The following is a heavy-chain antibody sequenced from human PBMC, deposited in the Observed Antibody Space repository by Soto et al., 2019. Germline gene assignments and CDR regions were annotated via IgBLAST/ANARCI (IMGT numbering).Heavy chain of an antibody. D-gene: IGHD3-16*02. CDR3: AKALGELSPESYDY. V-gene: IGHV3-30*18. CDR1: GFTFSSYA. Sequence: QVQLVESGVGVVQPGRSLRLSCAASGFTFSSYAMHWVRQAPGKGLEWVAVISYDGSDKYYADSVKGRFTISRDNSKNTLNLQMNSLRADDTAVYYCAKALGELSPESYDYWGQGTLITVSS. CDR2: ISYDGSDK. J-gene: IGHJ4*02.